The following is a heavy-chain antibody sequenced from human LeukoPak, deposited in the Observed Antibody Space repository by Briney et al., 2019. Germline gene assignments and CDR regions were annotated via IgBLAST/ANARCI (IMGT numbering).Heavy chain of an antibody. D-gene: IGHD3-10*01. CDR2: IYPDDSDT. CDR1: GYSFTSYW. V-gene: IGHV5-51*01. J-gene: IGHJ4*02. Sequence: GESLKISCKGSGYSFTSYWIGWVRQMPGKGLEWMGIIYPDDSDTRYSPSLQGQVTISADKSISTAYLQWSSLKASDTAMYYCARAYYYGSGSYYNPMVYWGQGTLVTVSS. CDR3: ARAYYYGSGSYYNPMVY.